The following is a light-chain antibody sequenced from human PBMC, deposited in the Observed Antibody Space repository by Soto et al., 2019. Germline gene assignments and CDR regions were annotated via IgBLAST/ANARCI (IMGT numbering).Light chain of an antibody. J-gene: IGKJ1*01. V-gene: IGKV3-15*01. CDR2: GAS. CDR1: QGVSRK. Sequence: DIVMTQSPATLSVAPGERVTFSCRASQGVSRKLAWYQHKPGQAPRLLISGASTRATGIPARFSGSGSGTEFTLTISSLQSEDCAVYYCQQYGSSGTFGQGTKVDI. CDR3: QQYGSSGT.